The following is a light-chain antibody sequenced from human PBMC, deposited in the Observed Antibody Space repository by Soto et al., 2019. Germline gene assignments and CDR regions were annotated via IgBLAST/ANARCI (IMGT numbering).Light chain of an antibody. J-gene: IGLJ1*01. CDR1: SSNIGAGYD. CDR3: QSYDSSLSANYV. Sequence: QSVLTQPPSVSGAPGQRVTISCTGSSSNIGAGYDVHWYQQLPGTAPKLLIYGNSNRPSGVPDRFSGSKSGTSASLAITGLQVEDEADYYCQSYDSSLSANYVFGTGTKLTVL. V-gene: IGLV1-40*01. CDR2: GNS.